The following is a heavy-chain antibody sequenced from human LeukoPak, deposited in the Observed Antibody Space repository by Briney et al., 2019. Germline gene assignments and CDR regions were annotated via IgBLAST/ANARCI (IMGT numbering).Heavy chain of an antibody. D-gene: IGHD4-11*01. J-gene: IGHJ4*02. CDR2: IYYSGST. V-gene: IGHV4-39*01. CDR1: GGSISSSSYY. Sequence: SETLSLTCTVSGGSISSSSYYWGWIRQPPGKGLEWIGGIYYSGSTYYNPSLKSRVTISVDTSKNQFSLKLTSVTAADTAVYYCARQLNSVTFDYWGQGTLVTVSS. CDR3: ARQLNSVTFDY.